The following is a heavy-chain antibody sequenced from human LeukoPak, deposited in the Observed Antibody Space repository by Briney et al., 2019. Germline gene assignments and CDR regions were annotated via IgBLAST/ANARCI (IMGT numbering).Heavy chain of an antibody. Sequence: PSETLSLTCTVSGGSISSSSYYWGWLRQPPGKGLEWIGSIYYTGSTYYNPSLKSRVTISVDTSKNQFSLKLSSVTAADTAVYYCTTGNYWGQGTLVTVSS. CDR1: GGSISSSSYY. CDR3: TTGNY. V-gene: IGHV4-39*01. J-gene: IGHJ4*02. D-gene: IGHD1-14*01. CDR2: IYYTGST.